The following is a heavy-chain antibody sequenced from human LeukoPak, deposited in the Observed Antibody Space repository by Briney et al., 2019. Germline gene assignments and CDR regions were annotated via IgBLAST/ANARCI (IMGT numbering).Heavy chain of an antibody. CDR3: ARGASYCYGSGARQHYYYYYYYMDV. J-gene: IGHJ6*03. Sequence: SVKVSCKASGGTFSSYAISWVRQAPGQGLEWMGGIIPIFGTASYAQKFQGRVTITADKSTSTAYMELSSLRSEDTAVYYCARGASYCYGSGARQHYYYYYYYMDVWGKGTTVTVSS. D-gene: IGHD3-10*01. V-gene: IGHV1-69*06. CDR1: GGTFSSYA. CDR2: IIPIFGTA.